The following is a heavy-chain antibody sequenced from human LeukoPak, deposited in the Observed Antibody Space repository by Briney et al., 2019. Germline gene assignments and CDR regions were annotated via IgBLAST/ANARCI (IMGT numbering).Heavy chain of an antibody. Sequence: SETLSLTCTVSGGSISSYYWSWIRQPPGKGLEWIGYIYYSGSTDYNPSLKSRVTISVDTSKNQFSLKMSSVTAADTAVYYCARGPTGAFDIWGQGTMVTVSS. V-gene: IGHV4-59*01. J-gene: IGHJ3*02. CDR2: IYYSGST. CDR1: GGSISSYY. CDR3: ARGPTGAFDI.